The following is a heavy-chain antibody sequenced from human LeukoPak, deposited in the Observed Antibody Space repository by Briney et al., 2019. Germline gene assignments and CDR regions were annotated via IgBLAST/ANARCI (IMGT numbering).Heavy chain of an antibody. D-gene: IGHD4-17*01. V-gene: IGHV7-4-1*02. CDR2: INTNTGNP. J-gene: IGHJ4*02. CDR3: ASMTKVTSTAQNFDF. CDR1: RYTFTSYA. Sequence: ASVNDSREASRYTFTSYAMNWVRQAPGQGLEWMGWINTNTGNPTYAQGFTGGFVFSLDTSVSTASLKISRLKAEDTPVYYCASMTKVTSTAQNFDFWGQRTLVSVS.